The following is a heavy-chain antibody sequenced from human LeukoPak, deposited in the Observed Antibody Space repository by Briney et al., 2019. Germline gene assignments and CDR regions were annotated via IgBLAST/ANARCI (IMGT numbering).Heavy chain of an antibody. CDR1: GGSFSGYY. CDR2: INHSGST. CDR3: ARADIVGATFDY. Sequence: SETLSLTCAVYGGSFSGYYWSWIRQSPGKGLEWIGEINHSGSTNYNPSLKSRVTISVDTSKNQFSLKLSSVTAADTAVYYCARADIVGATFDYWGQGTLVTVSS. D-gene: IGHD1-26*01. V-gene: IGHV4-34*01. J-gene: IGHJ4*02.